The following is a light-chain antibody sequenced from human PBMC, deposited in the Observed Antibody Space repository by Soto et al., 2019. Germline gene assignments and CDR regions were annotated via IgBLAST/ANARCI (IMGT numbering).Light chain of an antibody. V-gene: IGKV1-39*01. Sequence: DIPLTQSASSLSVSLGDRVTMTWRASETISTFLNWYQVKPGKAPKLLIYAASTLQDGVPSRFSGSGSGTDFTLTINSLQPEDFASYYCQQSYDISPITFGQGTRLEIK. CDR3: QQSYDISPIT. CDR1: ETISTF. J-gene: IGKJ5*01. CDR2: AAS.